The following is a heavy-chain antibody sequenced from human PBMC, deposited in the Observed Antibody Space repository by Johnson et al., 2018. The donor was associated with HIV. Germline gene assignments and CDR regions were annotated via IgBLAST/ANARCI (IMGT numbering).Heavy chain of an antibody. CDR1: GLNVSGHY. V-gene: IGHV3-66*02. J-gene: IGHJ3*02. Sequence: EQLVESGGGLAQPGGSLRLSCAASGLNVSGHYMSWVRQSPGKGLEWVSVIYSGGLTYYAQSVKGRFTISRDNSKNTLYLQMNSLRGDDTAIYYCQKHNFGNYVSRALDIWGQGTMVTVSS. CDR2: IYSGGLT. D-gene: IGHD4-17*01. CDR3: QKHNFGNYVSRALDI.